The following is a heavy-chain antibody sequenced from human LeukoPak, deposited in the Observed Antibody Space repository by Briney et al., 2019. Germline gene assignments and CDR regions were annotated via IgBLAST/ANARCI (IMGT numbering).Heavy chain of an antibody. J-gene: IGHJ3*02. D-gene: IGHD1-14*01. V-gene: IGHV4-59*08. CDR2: IHYTGNT. CDR3: ARHEPGWRGAFDI. Sequence: SETLSLTCSVSRASISSYYWSWIRQPPGKGLEWIAYIHYTGNTDSSPSLKSRVTISVDTSRRQFSLQLTSVTAADTAVYYCARHEPGWRGAFDIWGQGTMVTVSS. CDR1: RASISSYY.